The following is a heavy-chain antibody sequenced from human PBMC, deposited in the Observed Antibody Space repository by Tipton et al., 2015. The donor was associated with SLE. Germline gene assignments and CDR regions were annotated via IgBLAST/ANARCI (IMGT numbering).Heavy chain of an antibody. CDR2: IKEDGSKI. V-gene: IGHV3-7*01. CDR1: GFSIDDCA. Sequence: SLRLSCAASGFSIDDCAVQWVRQAPGKGLEWVANIKEDGSKIYYVDSVKGRFTISRDNSKSTLFVQMNSLRPEDTAVYYCARQDYGLDYWGQGTLVTVSS. J-gene: IGHJ4*02. D-gene: IGHD4-17*01. CDR3: ARQDYGLDY.